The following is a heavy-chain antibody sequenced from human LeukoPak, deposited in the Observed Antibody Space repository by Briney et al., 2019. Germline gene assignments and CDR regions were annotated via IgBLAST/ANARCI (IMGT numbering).Heavy chain of an antibody. Sequence: GGSLRLSCTASGFTFGDYAMSWVRQAPGKGLEWVGFIRSKTHGGTTEFTAPVEGRFSISRDDSKMIAQLQMNSLETEDTAVYYCTRDGIPETNWSGYYIDYWGQGTLVTVSS. V-gene: IGHV3-49*04. J-gene: IGHJ4*02. D-gene: IGHD3-3*01. CDR2: IRSKTHGGTT. CDR1: GFTFGDYA. CDR3: TRDGIPETNWSGYYIDY.